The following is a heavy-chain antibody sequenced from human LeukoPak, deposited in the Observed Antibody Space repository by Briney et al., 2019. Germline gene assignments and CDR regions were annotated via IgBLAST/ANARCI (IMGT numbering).Heavy chain of an antibody. D-gene: IGHD3-10*01. CDR2: IWYDGTNK. CDR1: GFAFSSFG. CDR3: ARGRFGELSVATFDI. V-gene: IGHV3-33*01. J-gene: IGHJ3*02. Sequence: PGRSLRLSCAASGFAFSSFGMHWVRQAPGKGLEWVAVIWYDGTNKYYADSVKGRFTISRDNSKNTLYLQMNSLRAEDTAVYYCARGRFGELSVATFDIWGQGTMVTVSS.